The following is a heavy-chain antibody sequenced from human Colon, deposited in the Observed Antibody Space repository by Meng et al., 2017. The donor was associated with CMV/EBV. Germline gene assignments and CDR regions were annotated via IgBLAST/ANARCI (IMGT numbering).Heavy chain of an antibody. J-gene: IGHJ6*02. CDR3: VRDGGLPRYYYFALDV. CDR2: IRNDESDK. CDR1: GFSMRSFG. Sequence: SWDASGFSMRSFGMHWVRQAPGEGLEWLSFIRNDESDKWYAESVKGRFIISRDNSKNTVTLHLNSLRVEDTATYYCVRDGGLPRYYYFALDVWGQGTRVTVSS. D-gene: IGHD3-16*02. V-gene: IGHV3-30*02.